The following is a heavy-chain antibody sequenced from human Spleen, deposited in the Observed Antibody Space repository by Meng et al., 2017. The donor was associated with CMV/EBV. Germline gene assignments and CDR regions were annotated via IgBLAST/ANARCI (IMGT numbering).Heavy chain of an antibody. D-gene: IGHD2-2*02. CDR3: ARQNYCSSTSCYTGGWFDP. J-gene: IGHJ5*02. CDR1: SVRSY. Sequence: SVRSYWGWIRQPPGKGLEWIGSIYSSGSTYYNPSLKSRVTISVDTSKNQFSLKLSSVTAADTAVYYCARQNYCSSTSCYTGGWFDPWGQGTLVTVSS. V-gene: IGHV4-39*01. CDR2: IYSSGST.